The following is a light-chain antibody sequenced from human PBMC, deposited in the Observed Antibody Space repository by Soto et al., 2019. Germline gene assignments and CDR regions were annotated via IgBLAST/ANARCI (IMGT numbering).Light chain of an antibody. CDR3: QQYNNWHTWT. J-gene: IGKJ1*01. V-gene: IGKV3-15*01. Sequence: EIVMTHSPSTLSVSPGARSTLSCRASQSVSRNLAWYQQKPGQAPRLLIYGASTRATGIPARFSGSGSGTEFTLTISSLKSEDFAVYYCQQYNNWHTWTFGQGTKVDIK. CDR1: QSVSRN. CDR2: GAS.